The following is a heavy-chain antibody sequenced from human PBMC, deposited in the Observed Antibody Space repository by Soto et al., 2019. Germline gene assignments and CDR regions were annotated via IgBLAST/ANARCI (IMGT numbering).Heavy chain of an antibody. D-gene: IGHD4-17*01. CDR3: ARGDAYGDY. CDR1: GGSISSYY. Sequence: QVQLQESGPGLVKPSETLSLTCTVSGGSISSYYWSWIRQPPGKGLEWMGYIYYSGRTNYTPTLKSRVSKSLDTSKNQFPLKLSSVTAADTVVYYCARGDAYGDYWGQGTLVTVSS. CDR2: IYYSGRT. J-gene: IGHJ4*02. V-gene: IGHV4-59*01.